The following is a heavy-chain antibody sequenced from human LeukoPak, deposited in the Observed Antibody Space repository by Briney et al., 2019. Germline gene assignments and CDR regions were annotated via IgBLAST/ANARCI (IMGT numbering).Heavy chain of an antibody. CDR3: AREVSDYDILTGWIDY. D-gene: IGHD3-9*01. CDR1: GVSIRSGSYY. J-gene: IGHJ4*02. CDR2: IYASGTT. V-gene: IGHV4-61*02. Sequence: SETLSLTCNVSGVSIRSGSYYWSWIRQPAGKGLEWIGRIYASGTTNYNPSLKSRVTISVGTSKSQFSLKLSSVTAADTAVYYCAREVSDYDILTGWIDYWGQGTLVSVSS.